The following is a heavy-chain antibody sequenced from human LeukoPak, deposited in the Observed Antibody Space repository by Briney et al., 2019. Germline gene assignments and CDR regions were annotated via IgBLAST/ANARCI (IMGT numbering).Heavy chain of an antibody. CDR1: GFTFSSYS. Sequence: GGSLRLSCAASGFTFSSYSMNWVRQAPGKGLEWVSSISSSSSYIYYADSVKGRFTISRDNAKNSLYLQMNSLRAEDTAVYYCARDRWYDSSGYYYGPPIDAFDIWDQGTMVTVSS. J-gene: IGHJ3*02. V-gene: IGHV3-21*01. D-gene: IGHD3-22*01. CDR3: ARDRWYDSSGYYYGPPIDAFDI. CDR2: ISSSSSYI.